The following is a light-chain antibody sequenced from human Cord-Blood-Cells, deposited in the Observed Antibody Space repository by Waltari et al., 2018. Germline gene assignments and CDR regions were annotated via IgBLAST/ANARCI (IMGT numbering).Light chain of an antibody. CDR1: QSISSY. CDR3: QQSYSTPIT. V-gene: IGKV1-39*01. J-gene: IGKJ5*01. Sequence: DIQMTQSPSSLSASVGDRVTITCRASQSISSYLNWYQQRPGKAPKLLIYAASSLQSGVPSRFSGSGSETDFTLNISSLQPEDFATYYCQQSYSTPITFGQGTRLEIK. CDR2: AAS.